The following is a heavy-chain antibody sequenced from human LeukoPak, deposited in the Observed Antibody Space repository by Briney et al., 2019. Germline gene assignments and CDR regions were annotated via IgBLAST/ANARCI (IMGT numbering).Heavy chain of an antibody. CDR3: AKASAMIVVVSKHFDY. J-gene: IGHJ4*02. CDR2: ISYDGSNK. CDR1: GSTFSSYT. D-gene: IGHD3-22*01. V-gene: IGHV3-30*04. Sequence: GGSLRLSCAASGSTFSSYTMHWVRQAPGKGLEWVAVISYDGSNKYYADSVKGRFTISRDNSKNTLYLQMNSLRAEDTAVYYCAKASAMIVVVSKHFDYWGQGTLVTVSS.